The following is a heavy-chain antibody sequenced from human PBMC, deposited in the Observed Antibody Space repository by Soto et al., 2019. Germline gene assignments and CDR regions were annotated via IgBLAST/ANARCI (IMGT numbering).Heavy chain of an antibody. J-gene: IGHJ6*03. CDR2: IYPGDSDT. V-gene: IGHV5-51*01. D-gene: IGHD2-15*01. Sequence: GESLKISCKGSGYSFTSYWIGWVRQMPGKGLEWMGIIYPGDSDTRYSPSFQGQVTISADKSISTAYLQWSSLKASDTAMYYCARGGLGYCSGGSCDGYYYYMDVWGKGTTVTVSS. CDR1: GYSFTSYW. CDR3: ARGGLGYCSGGSCDGYYYYMDV.